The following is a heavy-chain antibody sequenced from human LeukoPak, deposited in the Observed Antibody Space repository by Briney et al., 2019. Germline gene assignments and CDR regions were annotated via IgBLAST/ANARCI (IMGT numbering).Heavy chain of an antibody. J-gene: IGHJ1*01. CDR3: ARDFYAGWLFEYFQH. CDR2: VNPNSGGT. V-gene: IGHV1-2*06. Sequence: ASVKVSCKASVYAFTGYYMHWVRQAPGQGLEWMGRVNPNSGGTNYAQKFQGRVTMTRDTSISTAYMELSRLRSDDTAVYYCARDFYAGWLFEYFQHWGQGTLVTVSS. D-gene: IGHD3-22*01. CDR1: VYAFTGYY.